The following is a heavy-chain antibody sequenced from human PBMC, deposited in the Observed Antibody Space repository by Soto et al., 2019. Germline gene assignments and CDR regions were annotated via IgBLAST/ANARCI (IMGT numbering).Heavy chain of an antibody. CDR1: GFTFSTYA. CDR3: ARGRAGHYSSGPIID. CDR2: ISYDGSNE. J-gene: IGHJ4*02. Sequence: GESLKISCAASGFTFSTYAMHWVRQAPGKGLEWVAVISYDGSNEYYVDSVKGRFTISRDNSKNTLYLQMNSLREEDTAVYYCARGRAGHYSSGPIIDWGQGTLVTVSA. V-gene: IGHV3-30-3*01. D-gene: IGHD3-10*01.